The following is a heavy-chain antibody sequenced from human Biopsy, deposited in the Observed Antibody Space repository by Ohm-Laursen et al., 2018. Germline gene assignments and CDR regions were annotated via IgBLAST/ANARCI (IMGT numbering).Heavy chain of an antibody. CDR3: ARGYSRRVSIFEASIYWFDT. V-gene: IGHV1-8*01. J-gene: IGHJ5*02. Sequence: ASVKVSCKASGYTFTSYDITRVRQARGQGLEWMGWMIPSSGKTGYAQRFQGRVTLTMNTSISTAYMELSGLRSEDTAVYFCARGYSRRVSIFEASIYWFDTWGQGTLVTVSS. CDR2: MIPSSGKT. CDR1: GYTFTSYD. D-gene: IGHD6-6*01.